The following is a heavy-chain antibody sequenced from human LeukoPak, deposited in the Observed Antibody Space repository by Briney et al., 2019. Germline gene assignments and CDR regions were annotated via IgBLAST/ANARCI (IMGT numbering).Heavy chain of an antibody. V-gene: IGHV1-2*06. CDR2: INPNSGGT. Sequence: ASVKVSCKASGYTFTSYYMHWVRQAPGQGLEWMGRINPNSGGTNYAQKFQGRVTMTRDTSISTAYMELSRLRSDDTAVYYCARLDRGSSTTNDAFGIWGQGTMVTVSS. CDR3: ARLDRGSSTTNDAFGI. J-gene: IGHJ3*02. CDR1: GYTFTSYY. D-gene: IGHD1-26*01.